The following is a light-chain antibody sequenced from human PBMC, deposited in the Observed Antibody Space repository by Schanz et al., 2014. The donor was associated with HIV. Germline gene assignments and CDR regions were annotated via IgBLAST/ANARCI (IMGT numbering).Light chain of an antibody. CDR1: QSVGKY. CDR3: QQRRTQGLT. V-gene: IGKV3-11*01. Sequence: EIVLTQSPGTLSLSPGERATLSCRASQSVGKYLAWYQQKPGQAPRLLIYDASNRTTGIPARFSGSGSGTGFTLTISSLEPEDFALYYCQQRRTQGLTFGGGTKVEI. J-gene: IGKJ4*01. CDR2: DAS.